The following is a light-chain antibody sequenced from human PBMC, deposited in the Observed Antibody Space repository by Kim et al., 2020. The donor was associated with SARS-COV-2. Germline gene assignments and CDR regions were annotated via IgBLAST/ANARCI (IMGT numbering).Light chain of an antibody. J-gene: IGLJ3*02. CDR3: QVWDSSTAVV. CDR2: SDF. CDR1: NIENSN. V-gene: IGLV3-9*01. Sequence: VAPGQEARITCWGSNIENSNGHWYQQKPGQAPVLVIYSDFNRPSGIPARFSGSNSGNTATLTISRGQAGDEADYYCQVWDSSTAVVFGGGTQLTVL.